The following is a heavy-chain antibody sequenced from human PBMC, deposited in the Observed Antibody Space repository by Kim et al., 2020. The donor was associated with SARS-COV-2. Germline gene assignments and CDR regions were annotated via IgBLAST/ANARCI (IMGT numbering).Heavy chain of an antibody. CDR1: GFTFSSYA. D-gene: IGHD3-10*01. V-gene: IGHV3-23*01. Sequence: GGSLRLSCAASGFTFSSYAMSWVRQAPGKGLEWVSAISGSGGSTYYADSVKGRFTISRDNSKNTLYLQMNSLRAEDTAVYYCAKWVRYYGSGSYYNVDVIYYYGMDVCGQGTTVTVSS. CDR2: ISGSGGST. J-gene: IGHJ6*02. CDR3: AKWVRYYGSGSYYNVDVIYYYGMDV.